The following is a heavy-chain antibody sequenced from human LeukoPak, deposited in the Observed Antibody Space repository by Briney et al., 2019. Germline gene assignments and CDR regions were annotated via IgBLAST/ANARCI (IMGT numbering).Heavy chain of an antibody. CDR3: ARQLRIAAGGMLGAYFDH. J-gene: IGHJ4*02. CDR1: GGSISSSSYY. D-gene: IGHD6-13*01. CDR2: MYYSGIT. V-gene: IGHV4-39*01. Sequence: PSETLSLTCTVSGGSISSSSYYWGWIRQPPGKGLEWIGSMYYSGITYYNPSLKSRLTISVDTSKNQLSLKLSSVTAADTAVYYCARQLRIAAGGMLGAYFDHWGQGTLVTVSS.